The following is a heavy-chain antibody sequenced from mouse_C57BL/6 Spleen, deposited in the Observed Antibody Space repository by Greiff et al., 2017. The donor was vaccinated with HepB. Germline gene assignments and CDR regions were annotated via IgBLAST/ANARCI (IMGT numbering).Heavy chain of an antibody. CDR3: ARITTVVASDY. D-gene: IGHD1-1*01. CDR1: GYTFTSYW. Sequence: VQLQESGAELVKPGASVKLSCKASGYTFTSYWMHWVKQRPGQGLEWIGMIHPNSGSTNYNEKFKSKATLTVDKSSSTAYMQLSSLTSEDSAVYYCARITTVVASDYWGQGTSVTVSS. V-gene: IGHV1-64*01. J-gene: IGHJ4*01. CDR2: IHPNSGST.